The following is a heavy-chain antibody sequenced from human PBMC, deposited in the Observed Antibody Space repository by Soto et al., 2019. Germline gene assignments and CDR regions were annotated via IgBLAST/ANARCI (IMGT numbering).Heavy chain of an antibody. Sequence: SVKVSCKASGGTFSSYAISWVRQAPGQGLEWMGGIIPIFGTANYAQKFQGRVTITADESTSTAYMELSSLRSEDTAVYYCARVLFYDFWSGYLAFGTYYSYNGTDVWGPGTTVTVFS. D-gene: IGHD3-3*01. CDR1: GGTFSSYA. CDR2: IIPIFGTA. V-gene: IGHV1-69*13. CDR3: ARVLFYDFWSGYLAFGTYYSYNGTDV. J-gene: IGHJ6*02.